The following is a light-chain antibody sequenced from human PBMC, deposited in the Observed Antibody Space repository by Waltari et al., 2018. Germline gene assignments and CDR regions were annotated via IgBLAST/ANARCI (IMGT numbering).Light chain of an antibody. CDR3: QQYNNWPPYT. CDR1: HSVRNH. Sequence: EIVMTQSPATLSVSPGEGATLSCRASHSVRNHLAGYQQKPGQGPRLLIYGASPRATGMPARFSGSGSGTEFTLTISSLQSEDFAVYYCQQYNNWPPYTFGQGTKLEIK. CDR2: GAS. J-gene: IGKJ2*01. V-gene: IGKV3-15*01.